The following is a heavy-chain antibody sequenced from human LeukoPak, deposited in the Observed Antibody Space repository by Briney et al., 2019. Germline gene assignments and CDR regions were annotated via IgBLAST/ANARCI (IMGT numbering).Heavy chain of an antibody. Sequence: SETLSLTCAVYGGSFSGYYWSWIRQPPGKGLEWIGEINHSGSTNYNPSLKSRVTISVDTSKNLFSLKLSSVTAADTAVYYCARRYCGGDCYSTEHYYFDYWGQGTLVTVSS. CDR1: GGSFSGYY. CDR3: ARRYCGGDCYSTEHYYFDY. D-gene: IGHD2-21*02. V-gene: IGHV4-34*01. CDR2: INHSGST. J-gene: IGHJ4*02.